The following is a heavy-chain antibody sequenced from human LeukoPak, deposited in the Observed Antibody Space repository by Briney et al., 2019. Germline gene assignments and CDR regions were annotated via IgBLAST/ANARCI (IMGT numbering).Heavy chain of an antibody. Sequence: ASVKVSCKASGYSFTTFGITWVRQAPGQGLEWMGWISAYNGNTNYAQKLQGRVTMATDTSTSTAYMELRSLRSDDTAIYYCARGIDSGSPPLGTFEIWGQGTMVTVSS. J-gene: IGHJ3*02. D-gene: IGHD1-26*01. CDR1: GYSFTTFG. CDR3: ARGIDSGSPPLGTFEI. CDR2: ISAYNGNT. V-gene: IGHV1-18*01.